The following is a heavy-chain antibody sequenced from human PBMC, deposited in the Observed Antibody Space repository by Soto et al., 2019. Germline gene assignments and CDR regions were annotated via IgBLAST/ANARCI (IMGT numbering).Heavy chain of an antibody. J-gene: IGHJ6*02. CDR3: ARDRAPGLYDYVWGSYRSYYYYYGMDV. D-gene: IGHD3-16*02. Sequence: GGSLRLSCAASGFTFSSYAMHWVRQAPGKGLEWVAVISYDGSNKYYADSVKGRFTISRDNSKNTLYLQMNSLRAEDTAVYYCARDRAPGLYDYVWGSYRSYYYYYGMDVWGQGTTVTVSS. V-gene: IGHV3-30-3*01. CDR2: ISYDGSNK. CDR1: GFTFSSYA.